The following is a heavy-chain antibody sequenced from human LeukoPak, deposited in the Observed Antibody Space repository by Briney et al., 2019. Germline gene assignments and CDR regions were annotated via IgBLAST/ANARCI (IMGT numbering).Heavy chain of an antibody. CDR1: GGTFSNFA. CDR2: ILPIFGTT. J-gene: IGHJ4*02. V-gene: IGHV1-69*06. CDR3: ARGTYYDSSAYSGVRLFDY. Sequence: ASVKVSCKASGGTFSNFAITWVRQAPGQELEWMGEILPIFGTTNYAQKFQGRVTITADKSTNTAYMELSSLRSEDTAVYYCARGTYYDSSAYSGVRLFDYWGQGTLVTVSS. D-gene: IGHD3-22*01.